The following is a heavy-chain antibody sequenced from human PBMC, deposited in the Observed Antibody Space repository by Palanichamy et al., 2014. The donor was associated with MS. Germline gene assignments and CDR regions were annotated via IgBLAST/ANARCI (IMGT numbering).Heavy chain of an antibody. D-gene: IGHD2-2*01. Sequence: LQLQESGPGLVKPSDTLSLTCTVSGGSVSSSSYYWGWIRQPPGKGLEWIGYIFYTGTTSYNPSLKPRGTTSVDTSNNHFSLKLTSVTAADTVVYYCARALTYCTSSGCAAGWFDPWGQGTLVTVSS. CDR3: ARALTYCTSSGCAAGWFDP. CDR1: GGSVSSSSYY. V-gene: IGHV4-39*02. CDR2: IFYTGTT. J-gene: IGHJ5*02.